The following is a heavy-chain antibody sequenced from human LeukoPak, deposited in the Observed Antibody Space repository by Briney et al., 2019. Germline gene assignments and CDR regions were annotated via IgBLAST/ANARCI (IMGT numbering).Heavy chain of an antibody. J-gene: IGHJ4*02. CDR2: ISGSGDNT. Sequence: GGSLRLPCAASGFTFFTYAMNWVRQAPGKGLEWVSAISGSGDNTYYADSVKGRFTISRDNSKNTLYLQMNSLRAEDTAVYYCAREGTGDQYYFDYWGQGTLVTVSS. CDR1: GFTFFTYA. D-gene: IGHD7-27*01. CDR3: AREGTGDQYYFDY. V-gene: IGHV3-23*01.